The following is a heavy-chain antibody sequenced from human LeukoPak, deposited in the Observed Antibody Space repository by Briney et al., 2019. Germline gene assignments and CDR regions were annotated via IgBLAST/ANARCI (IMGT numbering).Heavy chain of an antibody. Sequence: GGALGPPFAASWFTFSSYCKKWVRQAPGKGLEWVSSISSSSSYIYYADSVKGRFTISRDNAKNSLYLQMNSLRAEDTAVYYCARDLDYGDYFDYWGQGTLVTVSS. V-gene: IGHV3-21*01. D-gene: IGHD4-17*01. CDR2: ISSSSSYI. CDR3: ARDLDYGDYFDY. J-gene: IGHJ4*02. CDR1: WFTFSSYC.